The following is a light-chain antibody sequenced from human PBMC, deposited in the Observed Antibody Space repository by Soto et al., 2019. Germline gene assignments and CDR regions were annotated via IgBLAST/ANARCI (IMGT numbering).Light chain of an antibody. J-gene: IGLJ2*01. CDR2: EVS. V-gene: IGLV2-8*01. CDR3: SSYAGSNKVL. Sequence: QSALTQPPSASGSPGQSVTISCTGASSDVGGYSYVSWYQQHPGKAPKLMIYEVSKRPSGVPDRFSGSKSGNTASLTVSGLQAEDDADYYCSSYAGSNKVLFGGGTKLTVL. CDR1: SSDVGGYSY.